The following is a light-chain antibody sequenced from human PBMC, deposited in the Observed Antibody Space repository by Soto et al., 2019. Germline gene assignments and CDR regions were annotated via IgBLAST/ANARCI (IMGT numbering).Light chain of an antibody. CDR2: GAS. CDR3: QHYDNTPPSVT. CDR1: QSVSSDF. Sequence: EIVLTQSPDILSLSPGDRATLSCRASQSVSSDFLVWYQQKPGQAPRLLIYGASSRATGNPDRFSGSGSGTHFILTISRLEPEDFAVYYCQHYDNTPPSVTFGPGTKVDI. J-gene: IGKJ3*01. V-gene: IGKV3-20*01.